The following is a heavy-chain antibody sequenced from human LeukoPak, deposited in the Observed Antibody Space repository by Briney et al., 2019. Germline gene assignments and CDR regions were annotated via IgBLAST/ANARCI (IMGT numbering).Heavy chain of an antibody. CDR2: IYYSGST. Sequence: SETLSLTCTVSGGSISSGGYYWSWIRQHPGKGLEWIGYIYYSGSTYYNPSLKSRVTISVDTSKNQFSLKLSSVTAADTAVYYCARANFGYCSGGSCPDFDYWGQGTLVAVSS. J-gene: IGHJ4*02. CDR3: ARANFGYCSGGSCPDFDY. V-gene: IGHV4-31*03. D-gene: IGHD2-15*01. CDR1: GGSISSGGYY.